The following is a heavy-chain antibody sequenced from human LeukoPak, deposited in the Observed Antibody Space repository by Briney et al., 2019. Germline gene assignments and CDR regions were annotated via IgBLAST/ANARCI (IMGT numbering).Heavy chain of an antibody. CDR1: GFTFSSYS. D-gene: IGHD2-2*01. CDR3: ARDSIVVVPAAMRYYYYGMDV. J-gene: IGHJ6*02. Sequence: KPGGSLRLSCAASGFTFSSYSMNWVRQAPGKGLEWVSSIKGRFTISRDNAKNPLYLQMNSLRAEDTAVYYCARDSIVVVPAAMRYYYYGMDVWGQGTTVTVSS. CDR2: I. V-gene: IGHV3-21*01.